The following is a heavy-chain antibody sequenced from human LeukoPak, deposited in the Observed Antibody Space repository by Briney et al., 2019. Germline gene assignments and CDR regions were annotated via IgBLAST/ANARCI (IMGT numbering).Heavy chain of an antibody. D-gene: IGHD2-2*01. CDR1: GGTFSSYA. CDR2: IIPIFGTA. V-gene: IGHV1-69*05. J-gene: IGHJ6*03. CDR3: ARGLNVDCSSTSCYSRYYYYYYMDV. Sequence: GASVKVSCKASGGTFSSYAISWVRQAPGQGLEWMGGIIPIFGTANYAQKFQGRVTITTDESTSTACMELSSLRSEDTAVYYCARGLNVDCSSTSCYSRYYYYYYMDVWGKGTTVTVSS.